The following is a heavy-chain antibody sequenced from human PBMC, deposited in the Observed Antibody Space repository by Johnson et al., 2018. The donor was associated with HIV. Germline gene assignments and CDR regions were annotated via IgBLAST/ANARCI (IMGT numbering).Heavy chain of an antibody. J-gene: IGHJ3*01. CDR1: GFTVSNNY. CDR2: IYAGGTT. V-gene: IGHV3-66*01. D-gene: IGHD5-18*01. Sequence: VQLVESGGGVVQPGGSLRLSCAASGFTVSNNYMSWVRQAPGKGLEWVSVIYAGGTTYYADSVKDRFTISRDISKNTLYLQMNSLRTEDTAVYYCARDHYIGIRAFDVWGQGTMVTVSS. CDR3: ARDHYIGIRAFDV.